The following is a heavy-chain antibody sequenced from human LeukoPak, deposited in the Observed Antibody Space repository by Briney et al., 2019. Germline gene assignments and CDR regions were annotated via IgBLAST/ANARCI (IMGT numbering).Heavy chain of an antibody. CDR2: INPSGGST. J-gene: IGHJ6*03. CDR3: ARDRRDRGYCSGGSCYYYYYMDV. Sequence: ASVKVSCKASGYTFTSYYMHWVRQAPGQGLEWMGIINPSGGSTGYAQKFQGRVTMTRDMSTSTVYMELSSLRSEDTAVYYCARDRRDRGYCSGGSCYYYYYMDVWGKGTTVTVSS. CDR1: GYTFTSYY. V-gene: IGHV1-46*01. D-gene: IGHD2-15*01.